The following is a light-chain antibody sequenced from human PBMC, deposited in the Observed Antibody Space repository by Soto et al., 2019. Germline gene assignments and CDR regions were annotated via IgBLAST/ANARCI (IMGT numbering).Light chain of an antibody. Sequence: PGERVTLSCRASQSVSSSYLTWYQQKPGQAPRLLIYGASTRATSIPARFSGSGSWTDFTLTISSLQPEDFAVYYCKQDYNLTQAFGGGTKVEIK. CDR3: KQDYNLTQA. CDR1: QSVSSSY. V-gene: IGKV3D-7*01. CDR2: GAS. J-gene: IGKJ4*01.